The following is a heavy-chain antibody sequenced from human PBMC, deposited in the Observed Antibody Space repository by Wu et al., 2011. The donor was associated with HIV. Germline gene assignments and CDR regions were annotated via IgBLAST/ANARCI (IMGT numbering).Heavy chain of an antibody. J-gene: IGHJ4*02. CDR2: IYPGDSDT. CDR1: GHSFTTHW. CDR3: ATLSDSSGYYYFDY. D-gene: IGHD3-22*01. Sequence: VQLVQSGAEVKKPGESLKISCKSSGHSFTTHWIGWVRQMPGKGLEWMGIIYPGDSDTRYSPSFRGQVTISADKSISTAYLQWNSLKASDTAIYYCATLSDSSGYYYFDYWGQGNPGHRLL. V-gene: IGHV5-51*03.